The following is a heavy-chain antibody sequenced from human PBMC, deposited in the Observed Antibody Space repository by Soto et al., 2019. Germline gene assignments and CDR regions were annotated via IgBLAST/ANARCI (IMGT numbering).Heavy chain of an antibody. V-gene: IGHV3-48*02. CDR3: VRAACGDCYGYGY. J-gene: IGHJ4*02. CDR2: ISSTSSTI. CDR1: GFTLSTYA. D-gene: IGHD5-18*01. Sequence: EVQLVESGGGLVQPGGSLRLSCAASGFTLSTYAMNWVRQAPGKGLEWVSYISSTSSTIYYADSVKGRFTISRDNAKNSLSLQMNSLRDEDPAVYYCVRAACGDCYGYGYWGQGTLVTVSS.